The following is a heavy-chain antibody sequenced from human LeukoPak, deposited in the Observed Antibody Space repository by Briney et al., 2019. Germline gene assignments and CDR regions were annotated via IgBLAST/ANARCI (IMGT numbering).Heavy chain of an antibody. Sequence: GGSLRLSCAASGFTFSNALMSWVRQAPGKGLEWVGHIKSKTDGGTTEYAAPVQGRFTISRDDSKNTLYLEMNSLKTEDTAVYYCTTGGVGATTPDYWGQGTLVTVSS. CDR3: TTGGVGATTPDY. D-gene: IGHD1-26*01. CDR1: GFTFSNAL. J-gene: IGHJ4*02. CDR2: IKSKTDGGTT. V-gene: IGHV3-15*01.